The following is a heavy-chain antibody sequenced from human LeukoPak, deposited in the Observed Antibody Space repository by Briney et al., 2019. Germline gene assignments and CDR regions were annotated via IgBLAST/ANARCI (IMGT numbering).Heavy chain of an antibody. D-gene: IGHD3-10*01. CDR2: IYYTGST. J-gene: IGHJ4*02. Sequence: SETLSLTCAVSGEPFSGYYWGWIRQPPGKGLEWIGYIYYTGSTNYNPSLKSRVTISVDTSKNQFSLKLSSVTAADTAVYYCARHYGSGKPWFDYWGQGTLVTVSS. CDR1: GEPFSGYY. V-gene: IGHV4-59*01. CDR3: ARHYGSGKPWFDY.